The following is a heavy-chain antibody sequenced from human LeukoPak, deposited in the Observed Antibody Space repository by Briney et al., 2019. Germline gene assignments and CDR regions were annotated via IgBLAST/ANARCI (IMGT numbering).Heavy chain of an antibody. Sequence: GRSLRLSCAASGFTFSSYGMHWVRQAPGKGLEWVAVISYDGSNKYYADSVKGRFTISRDNSKNTLYLQMNSLRAEDTAVYYCAKDVESYFDYWGQETLVTVSS. V-gene: IGHV3-30*18. CDR3: AKDVESYFDY. CDR1: GFTFSSYG. CDR2: ISYDGSNK. J-gene: IGHJ4*02.